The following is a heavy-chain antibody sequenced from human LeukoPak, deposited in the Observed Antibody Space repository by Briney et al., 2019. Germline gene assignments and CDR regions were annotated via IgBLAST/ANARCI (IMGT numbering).Heavy chain of an antibody. Sequence: GGSLRLSCAASGFTFSSYSMNWVRQAPGKGLEWVSYISSSSSTIYYADPVKGRFTISRDNAKNSLYLQMNSLRAEDTAVYYCARDPLRYCSSTSCEGNYWGQGTLVTVSS. V-gene: IGHV3-48*01. D-gene: IGHD2-2*01. J-gene: IGHJ4*02. CDR2: ISSSSSTI. CDR1: GFTFSSYS. CDR3: ARDPLRYCSSTSCEGNY.